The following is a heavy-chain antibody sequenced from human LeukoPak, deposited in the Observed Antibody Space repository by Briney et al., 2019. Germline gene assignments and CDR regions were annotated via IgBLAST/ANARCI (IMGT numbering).Heavy chain of an antibody. CDR1: GYTVSTYG. V-gene: IGHV1-18*01. Sequence: GASVKVSCKASGYTVSTYGVNWVRQAPGQGLEWMAWISTYNGNTSYGHNLQGRLTVTTDTSTNTAYMDLRSLRSDDTAVYYCARLPEYYDSFGPIKDGFDIWGQGTTVTVSS. D-gene: IGHD2/OR15-2a*01. CDR3: ARLPEYYDSFGPIKDGFDI. J-gene: IGHJ3*02. CDR2: ISTYNGNT.